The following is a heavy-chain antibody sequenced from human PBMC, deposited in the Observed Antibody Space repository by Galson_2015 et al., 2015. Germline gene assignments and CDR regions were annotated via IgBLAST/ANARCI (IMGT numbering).Heavy chain of an antibody. D-gene: IGHD2-15*01. CDR1: GFTFGTYA. CDR2: ISDSGASP. CDR3: AKDEAPYCGVLDH. J-gene: IGHJ4*02. Sequence: SLRLSCAASGFTFGTYAMSWVRQAPGKGLEWVSGISDSGASPYYADSVKGRFTISRDNSKNTLHLQMTSLRPEDTAVYYCAKDEAPYCGVLDHWGQGTPVIVSS. V-gene: IGHV3-23*01.